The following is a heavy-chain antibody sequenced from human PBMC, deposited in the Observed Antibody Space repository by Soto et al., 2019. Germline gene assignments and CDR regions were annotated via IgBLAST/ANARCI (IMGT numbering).Heavy chain of an antibody. J-gene: IGHJ6*02. D-gene: IGHD3-10*01. Sequence: EVQLVESGGGLVKPGGSLRLSCAASGFTLTSYSMNWVRQASGKGLEWVSSISSISSHIYYADSVKGRFTISRDNARNSLYLQMNSLRAEDTAVYYCVRERGLSSYYGMDVWGQGTTVTVSS. CDR3: VRERGLSSYYGMDV. CDR1: GFTLTSYS. V-gene: IGHV3-21*02. CDR2: ISSISSHI.